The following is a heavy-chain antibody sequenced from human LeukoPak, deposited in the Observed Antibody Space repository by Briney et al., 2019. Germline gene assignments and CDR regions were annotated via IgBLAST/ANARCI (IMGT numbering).Heavy chain of an antibody. CDR2: IYYSGST. V-gene: IGHV4-59*12. CDR3: ASSFRSKVAARPDYFDY. J-gene: IGHJ4*02. D-gene: IGHD6-6*01. Sequence: SETLSLTCSVSGGSISSYYWSWIRQPPGKGLEWIGYIYYSGSTYYNPSLKSRVTISVDTSKNQFSLKLSSVTAADTAVYYCASSFRSKVAARPDYFDYWGQGTLVTVSS. CDR1: GGSISSYY.